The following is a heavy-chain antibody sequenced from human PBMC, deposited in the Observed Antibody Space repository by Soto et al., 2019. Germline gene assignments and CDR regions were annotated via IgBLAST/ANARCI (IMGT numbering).Heavy chain of an antibody. J-gene: IGHJ4*02. CDR1: GFTFSSYG. CDR3: ARADSYSSDWWLGY. Sequence: QVQLVESGGGVVQPGRSLRLSCAASGFTFSSYGMHWVRQAPGKGLEWVAVIWYDGSNKYYAGSVKGRFTISRDNSKNTLYLQMNSLRVEDTAVYYCARADSYSSDWWLGYWGQGTLVTASS. D-gene: IGHD6-19*01. V-gene: IGHV3-33*01. CDR2: IWYDGSNK.